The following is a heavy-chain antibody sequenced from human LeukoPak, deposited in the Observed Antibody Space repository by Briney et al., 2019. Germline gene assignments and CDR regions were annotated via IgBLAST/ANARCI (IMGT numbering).Heavy chain of an antibody. J-gene: IGHJ4*02. Sequence: GGSLRLSCTASGHTSDDYTVTWVRQAPGKGLEWVGFITRKSYGGTTEYAASVKGRFSISRDDSKSIAYLEMSSLKTEDTGVYYCSHSGKYDFWSGTFWDQGTLVIVSS. CDR1: GHTSDDYT. D-gene: IGHD3-3*01. V-gene: IGHV3-49*04. CDR3: SHSGKYDFWSGTF. CDR2: ITRKSYGGTT.